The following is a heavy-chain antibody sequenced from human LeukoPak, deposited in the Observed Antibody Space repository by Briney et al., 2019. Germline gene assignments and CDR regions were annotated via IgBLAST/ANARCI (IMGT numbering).Heavy chain of an antibody. CDR3: ATSDDSSGSD. Sequence: TGGSLRLSCAASGFSFSGYWMSWIRQAPGKGLEWVANINLHGSVIHYVDSVKGRFTISRDNAKNLLYLQMNYLRAEDRALYYCATSDDSSGSDWGQGTLVTVSS. V-gene: IGHV3-7*01. J-gene: IGHJ4*02. CDR1: GFSFSGYW. CDR2: INLHGSVI. D-gene: IGHD3-22*01.